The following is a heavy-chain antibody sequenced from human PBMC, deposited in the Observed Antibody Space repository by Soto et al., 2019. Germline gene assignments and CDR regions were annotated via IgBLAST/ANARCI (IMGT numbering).Heavy chain of an antibody. V-gene: IGHV3-30-3*01. CDR1: GFTFSSYA. D-gene: IGHD3-22*01. Sequence: GGSLRLSCAASGFTFSSYAMHWVRQAPGKGLEWVAVISYDGSNKYYADSVKGRFTISRDNSKNTLYLQMNSLRAEDTAVYYCARDRLITMIVVVVYRTFDYWGQGTLVTVSS. CDR2: ISYDGSNK. CDR3: ARDRLITMIVVVVYRTFDY. J-gene: IGHJ4*02.